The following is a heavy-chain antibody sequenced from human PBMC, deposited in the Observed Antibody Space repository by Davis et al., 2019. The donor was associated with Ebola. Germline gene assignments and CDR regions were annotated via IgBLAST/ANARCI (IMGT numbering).Heavy chain of an antibody. CDR1: GFTFSSYW. CDR2: IKQDGSEK. D-gene: IGHD3-10*01. V-gene: IGHV3-7*03. CDR3: AKDENYYGSGRASHYFYYYATDV. Sequence: GGSLRLSCAASGFTFSSYWMSWVRQAPGKGLEWVASIKQDGSEKNYVDSVKGRFTISRDNSKNTLYLQMNSLRPEDTAVYYCAKDENYYGSGRASHYFYYYATDVWGQGTTVTVSS. J-gene: IGHJ6*02.